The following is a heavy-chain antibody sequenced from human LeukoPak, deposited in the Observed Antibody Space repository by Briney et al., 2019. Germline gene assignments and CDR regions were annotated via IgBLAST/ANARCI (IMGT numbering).Heavy chain of an antibody. V-gene: IGHV4-4*09. CDR2: IYNSGST. CDR3: ARGYIAAGYYYYCYMDV. D-gene: IGHD6-25*01. CDR1: GGSISSNY. J-gene: IGHJ6*03. Sequence: PSETLSLTCTVSGGSISSNYWSWIRQPPGKGLEWIGYIYNSGSTNYNPSLKSRVTISVDTSKNQFSLKLRSVTAADTAVYFGARGYIAAGYYYYCYMDVWGKGTTVTVSS.